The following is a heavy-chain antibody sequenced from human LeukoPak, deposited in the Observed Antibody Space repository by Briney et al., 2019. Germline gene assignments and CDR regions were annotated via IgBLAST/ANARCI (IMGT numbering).Heavy chain of an antibody. D-gene: IGHD3-22*01. J-gene: IGHJ3*02. Sequence: SETLSLTCTVSGGSISSYYWCWIRQPAGKGLEWMGRIYTSGSTNYNPSLKSRVTMSVDTSKNQFSLKLSSVTAAGTAVYYCARDRRWDPPWLDAFDIWGQGIMVTVSS. CDR1: GGSISSYY. V-gene: IGHV4-4*07. CDR2: IYTSGST. CDR3: ARDRRWDPPWLDAFDI.